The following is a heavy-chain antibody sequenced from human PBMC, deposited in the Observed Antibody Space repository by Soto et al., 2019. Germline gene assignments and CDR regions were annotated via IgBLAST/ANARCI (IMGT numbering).Heavy chain of an antibody. D-gene: IGHD3-22*01. Sequence: SETLSLTCTVSGGSISSSSYYWGWIRQPPGKGLEWIGSIYYSGSTYYNPSLKSRVTISVDTSKNQFSLKLSSVTAADTAVYYCARSTNYYDSSGYYDPGGMDVWGQGTTVTAP. J-gene: IGHJ6*02. CDR3: ARSTNYYDSSGYYDPGGMDV. V-gene: IGHV4-39*01. CDR2: IYYSGST. CDR1: GGSISSSSYY.